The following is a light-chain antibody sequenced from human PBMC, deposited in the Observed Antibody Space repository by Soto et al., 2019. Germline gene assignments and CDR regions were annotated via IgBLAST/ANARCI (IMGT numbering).Light chain of an antibody. CDR2: GNT. J-gene: IGLJ3*02. CDR3: GTWDGSLSARV. V-gene: IGLV1-51*02. Sequence: QSVLRQPPSVSAAPGQTVTISCSGSTSNIGNNYVSWYQQLPGTAPKLLIFGNTERPSGIPDRFSGSKSGTSATLGITGLQTGDEADYYCGTWDGSLSARVFGGGTKVTV. CDR1: TSNIGNNY.